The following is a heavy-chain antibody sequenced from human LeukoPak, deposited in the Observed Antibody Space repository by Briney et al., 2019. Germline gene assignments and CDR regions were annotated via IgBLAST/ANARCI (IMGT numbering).Heavy chain of an antibody. Sequence: PSETLSLTCAVYGGSFSGYYWSWIRQPPGKGLEWIGEINHSGSTNYNPSLKSRVTISVDTSKNQFSLKLSSVTAADTAVYYCARVREDYYDSSGYIEDYFDYWGQGTLVTVSS. CDR2: INHSGST. J-gene: IGHJ4*02. CDR3: ARVREDYYDSSGYIEDYFDY. D-gene: IGHD3-22*01. V-gene: IGHV4-34*01. CDR1: GGSFSGYY.